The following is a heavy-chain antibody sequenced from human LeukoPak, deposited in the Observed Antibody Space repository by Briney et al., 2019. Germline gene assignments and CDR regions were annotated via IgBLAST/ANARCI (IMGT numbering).Heavy chain of an antibody. D-gene: IGHD6-13*01. CDR2: INTNTGNP. Sequence: GASVKVSCKASGYTFTSYAMNWVRQAPGQGLEWMGWINTNTGNPTYAQGFTGRFVFSLDTSVSTAYLQISSLKAEDTAVYYCARTTLIIAAAYPVGYYYYMDVWGKGTTVTVSS. V-gene: IGHV7-4-1*02. CDR1: GYTFTSYA. CDR3: ARTTLIIAAAYPVGYYYYMDV. J-gene: IGHJ6*03.